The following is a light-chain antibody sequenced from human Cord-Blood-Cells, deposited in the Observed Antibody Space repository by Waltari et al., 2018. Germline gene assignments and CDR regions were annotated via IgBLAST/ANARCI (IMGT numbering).Light chain of an antibody. CDR3: QQYDNPPIFT. CDR2: DAS. CDR1: QDISNY. V-gene: IGKV1-33*01. Sequence: DIQMTQSPSSLSASVGDRVTITCQASQDISNYLNWYQQKPGKAPKLLIYDASNLETGVPSRFSGSGSGTDFTFTISSLQPEDIATYYSQQYDNPPIFTFGPGTKVDIK. J-gene: IGKJ3*01.